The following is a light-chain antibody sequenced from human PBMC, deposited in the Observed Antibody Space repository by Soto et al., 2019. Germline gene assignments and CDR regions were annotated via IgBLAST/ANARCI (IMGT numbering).Light chain of an antibody. CDR2: DTS. CDR1: QDISDF. J-gene: IGKJ5*01. CDR3: QQYDDLTIT. Sequence: DIQMTQSPSSLFASVGDRVTITCQASQDISDFLNWYQQKQGKAPKVLIYDTSKLETGVPSRFSGSGSGTHFSLTISSLQSEDSATYYCQQYDDLTITFGQGTRLEIK. V-gene: IGKV1-33*01.